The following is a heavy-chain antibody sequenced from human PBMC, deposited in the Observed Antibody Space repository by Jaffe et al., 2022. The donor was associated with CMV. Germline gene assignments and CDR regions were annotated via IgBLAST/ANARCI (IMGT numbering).Heavy chain of an antibody. V-gene: IGHV3-7*03. Sequence: EVQLVESGGGLVQPGGSLRLSCAASGFTFSSYWMSWVRQAPGKGLEWVATIKQDGNEKYYVDSVKGRFTISRDNAKNSLYLQMNSLRAEDTAVFYCASLRDYYDRSGYYFDAFDIWGQGTMVMVSS. J-gene: IGHJ3*02. D-gene: IGHD3-22*01. CDR1: GFTFSSYW. CDR3: ASLRDYYDRSGYYFDAFDI. CDR2: IKQDGNEK.